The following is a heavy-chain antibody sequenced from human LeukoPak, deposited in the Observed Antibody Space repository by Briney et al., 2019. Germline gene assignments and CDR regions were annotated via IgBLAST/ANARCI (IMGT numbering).Heavy chain of an antibody. J-gene: IGHJ5*02. V-gene: IGHV4-59*01. CDR1: GGSISSYY. Sequence: PSETLSLTCTVSGGSISSYYWSWIRQPPGKGLEWIGYIYYSGSTNYNPSLKSRVTISVDTSKNQFSLKLSSVTAADTAVYYCARTPERSWFDPWGQGTLVTVSS. CDR2: IYYSGST. CDR3: ARTPERSWFDP. D-gene: IGHD1-1*01.